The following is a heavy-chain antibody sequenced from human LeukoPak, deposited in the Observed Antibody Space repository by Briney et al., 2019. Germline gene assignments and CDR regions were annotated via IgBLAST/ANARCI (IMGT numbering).Heavy chain of an antibody. J-gene: IGHJ4*02. Sequence: ASETLSLTCTVSGGSISTNYWSWIRQPPGKGLEWIGYIYYSGSTNYNPSLKSRLSISADTSKNQFSLKMRSLTAADTAVYYCARARGTEAIDYWGQGTLVTVSS. D-gene: IGHD6-25*01. CDR3: ARARGTEAIDY. CDR1: GGSISTNY. V-gene: IGHV4-59*12. CDR2: IYYSGST.